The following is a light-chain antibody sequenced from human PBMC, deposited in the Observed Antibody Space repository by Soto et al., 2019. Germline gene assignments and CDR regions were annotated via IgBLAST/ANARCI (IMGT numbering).Light chain of an antibody. Sequence: DIQMTQSPSSLSASVGDRVTITGQASQDISNSLNWYQQRPGKAPNLLIYDASNLETGVPSRFSGSGSGTHFTLTISSLQPEDSATYHCQQYNNLPLTFGGGTKVEIK. CDR1: QDISNS. J-gene: IGKJ4*01. V-gene: IGKV1-33*01. CDR3: QQYNNLPLT. CDR2: DAS.